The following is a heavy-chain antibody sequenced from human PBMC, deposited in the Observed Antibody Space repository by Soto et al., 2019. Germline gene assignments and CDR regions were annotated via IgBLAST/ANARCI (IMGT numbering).Heavy chain of an antibody. J-gene: IGHJ6*02. CDR1: GFTFSSYA. Sequence: EVQLLESGGGLVQPGGSLRLSCAASGFTFSSYAMSWVRQAPGKGLEWVSAISGSGGSTYYADSVKGRFTISRDNSKNTLYLQMNSLRAEDTAVYYCAKGTGIDWLLPAEDYYGMDVWGQGTTVTVSS. D-gene: IGHD3-9*01. CDR2: ISGSGGST. CDR3: AKGTGIDWLLPAEDYYGMDV. V-gene: IGHV3-23*01.